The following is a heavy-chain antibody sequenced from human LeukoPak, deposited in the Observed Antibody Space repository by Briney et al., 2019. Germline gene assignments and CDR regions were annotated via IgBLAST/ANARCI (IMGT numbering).Heavy chain of an antibody. V-gene: IGHV3-74*01. D-gene: IGHD4-17*01. CDR3: ARGRYYLDS. CDR1: GFTFSTYW. CDR2: FNSDGRST. J-gene: IGHJ4*02. Sequence: GGSLRLSCAASGFTFSTYWMHWVRQAPGKGLVWVSRFNSDGRSTYYADSVKGRFTISRDNAKNTLYLQMNSLRAEDTAVYYCARGRYYLDSWGQGTLATVSS.